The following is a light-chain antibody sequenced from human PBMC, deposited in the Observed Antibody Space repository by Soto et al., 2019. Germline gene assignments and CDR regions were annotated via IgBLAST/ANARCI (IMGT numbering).Light chain of an antibody. CDR3: SSYTTPSTYV. V-gene: IGLV2-14*01. CDR1: SSDVGAYDY. CDR2: EVT. Sequence: QSALTQPASVSGSPGQSITISCTGTSSDVGAYDYVSWYQQHPGKAPKFMIYEVTNRPSGVSHRFSGSKSGNTASLTISGLQAEDEADYYCSSYTTPSTYVFGTGTKLTVL. J-gene: IGLJ1*01.